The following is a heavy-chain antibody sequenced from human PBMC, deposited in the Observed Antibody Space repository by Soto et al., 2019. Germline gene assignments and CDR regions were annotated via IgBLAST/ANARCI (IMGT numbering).Heavy chain of an antibody. J-gene: IGHJ4*02. V-gene: IGHV5-10-1*01. CDR2: IDPSDSYT. D-gene: IGHD3-22*01. Sequence: GESLKISCKGSGYSFTSYWISWVRQMPGKGLERMGRIDPSDSYTNYSPSFQGHVTISADKSISTAYLQWSSLKASDTAMYYCAMPYYGDSSGYSGLDSWGQGTLVTDSS. CDR3: AMPYYGDSSGYSGLDS. CDR1: GYSFTSYW.